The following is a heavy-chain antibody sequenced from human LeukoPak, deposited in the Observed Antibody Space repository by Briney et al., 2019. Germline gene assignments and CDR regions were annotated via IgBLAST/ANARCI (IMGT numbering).Heavy chain of an antibody. CDR3: AREVNIQADSDAFDI. CDR2: ISYSGSA. Sequence: TSETLSLTCTVSGGSFRSRNYLWSWIRRTSGEGLEWIGYISYSGSAYYNPSLKSRVTISIDTSNSQFSLRLRSVTAADTAVYYCAREVNIQADSDAFDIWGPGTTVTVSS. D-gene: IGHD1/OR15-1a*01. V-gene: IGHV4-30-4*08. J-gene: IGHJ3*02. CDR1: GGSFRSRNYL.